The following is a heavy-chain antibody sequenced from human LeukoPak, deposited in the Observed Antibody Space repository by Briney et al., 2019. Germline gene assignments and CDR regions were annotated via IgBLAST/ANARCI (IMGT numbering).Heavy chain of an antibody. CDR1: GFTFSDYY. V-gene: IGHV3-11*04. D-gene: IGHD2-15*01. Sequence: AGGSLRLSCAASGFTFSDYYMSWIRQAPGKELEWISYITNTGNTIYYADSVKGRFTISRDNAKNSLYLQMSSLRAEDTAMYYCARNLGYCSGETCYYFDPWGQGTLVTVSS. J-gene: IGHJ5*02. CDR2: ITNTGNTI. CDR3: ARNLGYCSGETCYYFDP.